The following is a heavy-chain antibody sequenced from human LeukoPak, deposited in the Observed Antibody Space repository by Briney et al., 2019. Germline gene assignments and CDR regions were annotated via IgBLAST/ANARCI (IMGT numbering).Heavy chain of an antibody. Sequence: SGTLSLTCAVSGGSISSDYWWSWVRQPPGKGLEWIGEIYHSGSTNYNPSLKSRVTISVDTSKNQFSLNLRSVSAADTAVYYCARGWASRSYYNYWGQGTLVTVSS. J-gene: IGHJ4*02. D-gene: IGHD1-26*01. CDR3: ARGWASRSYYNY. CDR1: GGSISSDYW. V-gene: IGHV4-4*02. CDR2: IYHSGST.